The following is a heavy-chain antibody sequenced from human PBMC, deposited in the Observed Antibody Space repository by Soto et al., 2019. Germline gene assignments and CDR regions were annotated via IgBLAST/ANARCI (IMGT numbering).Heavy chain of an antibody. J-gene: IGHJ5*02. D-gene: IGHD6-13*01. CDR3: GRRIAAASNWFDP. CDR2: VHHSGST. CDR1: GASFTGHY. Sequence: SETLSLTCAVSGASFTGHYWSWIRQPPGKGLEWIGEVHHSGSTNYNPALKSRVTISVDTSKNQFSLKLSSVTAADTAVYYCGRRIAAASNWFDPWGQGTLVTVSS. V-gene: IGHV4-34*01.